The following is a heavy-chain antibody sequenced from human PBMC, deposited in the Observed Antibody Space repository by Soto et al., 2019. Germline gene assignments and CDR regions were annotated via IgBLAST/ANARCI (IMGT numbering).Heavy chain of an antibody. Sequence: SENLSLTCAVSGGSISSGGYSWSWIRQPPGKGLEWIGYIYHSGSTYYNPSLKSRVTISLDTSKNQFSLKLTSVTAADTAVYYCARHAVSTVRGTFDYWGQGTQVTVSS. CDR1: GGSISSGGYS. CDR2: IYHSGST. V-gene: IGHV4-30-2*02. D-gene: IGHD3-10*01. CDR3: ARHAVSTVRGTFDY. J-gene: IGHJ4*02.